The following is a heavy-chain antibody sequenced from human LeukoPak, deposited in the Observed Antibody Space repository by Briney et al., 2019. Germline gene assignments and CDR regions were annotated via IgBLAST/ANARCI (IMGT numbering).Heavy chain of an antibody. D-gene: IGHD3-22*01. J-gene: IGHJ4*02. V-gene: IGHV3-23*01. CDR3: AAGRGYYDSSGYYGFDY. Sequence: GSLRLSCAASGFTFSSYAMSWVRQAPGKGLEWVSAISGSGGSTYYADSVKGRFTISRDNSKNTLYLQMNSLRGEDTAVYYCAAGRGYYDSSGYYGFDYWGQGTLVTVSS. CDR2: ISGSGGST. CDR1: GFTFSSYA.